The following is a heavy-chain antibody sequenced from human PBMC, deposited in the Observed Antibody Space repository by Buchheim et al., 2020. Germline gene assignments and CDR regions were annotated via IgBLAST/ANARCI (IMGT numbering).Heavy chain of an antibody. Sequence: EVQLVESGGVLIQPGGSLRLSCAASGFSFRSYWMHWVRQVPGKGLVWVSRVNGDGTDTYYADSVKGRFTISRDNGKNTVYLQMDSVRVEDTGHYYCARDGQVSGFGFDVWGQGTT. J-gene: IGHJ6*02. V-gene: IGHV3-74*01. CDR3: ARDGQVSGFGFDV. CDR2: VNGDGTDT. D-gene: IGHD2-8*01. CDR1: GFSFRSYW.